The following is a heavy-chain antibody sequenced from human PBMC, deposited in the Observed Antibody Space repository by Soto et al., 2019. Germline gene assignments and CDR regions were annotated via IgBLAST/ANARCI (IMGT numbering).Heavy chain of an antibody. J-gene: IGHJ4*02. CDR1: GFTFSSYS. CDR2: ISGSGRTT. CDR3: AKGSWPLTTVTFFDY. V-gene: IGHV3-23*01. Sequence: PGGSLRLSCAAAGFTFSSYSMNWVRQAPGKGLEWVSIISGSGRTTSYADSVKGRFTISRDNSKNTLYLQMNSLRAEDTAVYYCAKGSWPLTTVTFFDYWGQGTLVTVSS. D-gene: IGHD4-17*01.